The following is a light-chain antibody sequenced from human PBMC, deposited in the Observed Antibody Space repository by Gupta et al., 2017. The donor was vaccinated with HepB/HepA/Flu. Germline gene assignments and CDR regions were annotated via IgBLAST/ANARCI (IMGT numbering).Light chain of an antibody. J-gene: IGLJ1*01. Sequence: GGGYNYVSWYQQHPGKAPKLMIYNVSERPSGVSNRFSGSKSGNTASLTISGLQAEDEADYYCTSYTSSINYVFGTGTRVTVL. V-gene: IGLV2-14*03. CDR1: GGGYNY. CDR3: TSYTSSINYV. CDR2: NVS.